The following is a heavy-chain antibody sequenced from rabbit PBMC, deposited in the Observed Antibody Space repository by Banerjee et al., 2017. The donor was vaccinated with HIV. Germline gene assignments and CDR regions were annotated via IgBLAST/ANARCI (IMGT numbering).Heavy chain of an antibody. CDR1: GFSFSSSYS. CDR2: IYTTSGST. V-gene: IGHV1S40*01. Sequence: QSLEESGGGLVQPEGSLTLTCTASGFSFSSSYSMCWVRQAPGKGLEWIACIYTTSGSTYYASWAKGRFTISKTSSTTVTLQMTSLTAADTATYFCARYVGYVDYGYGYYFNLWGQGTLVTVS. D-gene: IGHD6-1*01. J-gene: IGHJ4*01. CDR3: ARYVGYVDYGYGYYFNL.